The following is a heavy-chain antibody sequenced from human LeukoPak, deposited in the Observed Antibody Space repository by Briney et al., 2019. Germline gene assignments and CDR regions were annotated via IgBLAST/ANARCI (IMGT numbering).Heavy chain of an antibody. CDR2: INPNSGGT. Sequence: ASVKVSCKASGYTFTRYFMHWVRQAPGQGLEWMGWINPNSGGTNYAQKFQGRVTMTRDTSISTAYIEMSRLRSDDTAVYYCARLRLGELSLDYWGQGTLVTVSS. CDR3: ARLRLGELSLDY. D-gene: IGHD3-16*02. CDR1: GYTFTRYF. V-gene: IGHV1-2*02. J-gene: IGHJ4*02.